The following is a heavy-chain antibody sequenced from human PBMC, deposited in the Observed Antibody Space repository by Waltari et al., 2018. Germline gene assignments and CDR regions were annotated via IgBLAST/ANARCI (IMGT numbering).Heavy chain of an antibody. J-gene: IGHJ6*02. V-gene: IGHV3-30*18. CDR3: AKDGSRWLQLEDYYYYGMDV. CDR2: ISYDGSNK. CDR1: GFTFSSYW. D-gene: IGHD5-12*01. Sequence: VQLVESGGGLVQPGGSLRLSCAASGFTFSSYWMSWVRQAPGQGLEWVAVISYDGSNKYYADAVKGRFTISRDNSKNTLYLQMNSLRAEDTAVYYCAKDGSRWLQLEDYYYYGMDVWGQGTTVTVSS.